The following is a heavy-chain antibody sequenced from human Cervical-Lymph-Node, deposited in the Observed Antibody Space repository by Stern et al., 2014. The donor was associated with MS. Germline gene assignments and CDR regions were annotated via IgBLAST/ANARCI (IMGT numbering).Heavy chain of an antibody. D-gene: IGHD4-17*01. CDR1: GGSIRNDGYY. J-gene: IGHJ5*02. Sequence: VQLVESGPGLVKPSQTLSLTCTVSGGSIRNDGYYWSWIRQPPGKGLEWIGCIYNSGSTYNNPSLKSRVTISVDTSKSQFSLKLNSVTAADTAVYYCARDLGGDGWFDPWGQGTLVTVSS. V-gene: IGHV4-31*03. CDR3: ARDLGGDGWFDP. CDR2: IYNSGST.